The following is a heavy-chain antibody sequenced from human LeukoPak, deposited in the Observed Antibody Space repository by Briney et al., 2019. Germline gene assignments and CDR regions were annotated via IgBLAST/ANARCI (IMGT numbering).Heavy chain of an antibody. Sequence: SGGSLRLSCAASGFPFSNYWMHWVRQAPGKGLVWVSRVNSDGGTTNYADSVKGRFTISRDNAENTLYMRMNSLRPEDTAVYYCARGYYSSSRFDSWGQGTLVTVSS. CDR3: ARGYYSSSRFDS. D-gene: IGHD6-13*01. J-gene: IGHJ4*02. CDR1: GFPFSNYW. V-gene: IGHV3-74*01. CDR2: VNSDGGTT.